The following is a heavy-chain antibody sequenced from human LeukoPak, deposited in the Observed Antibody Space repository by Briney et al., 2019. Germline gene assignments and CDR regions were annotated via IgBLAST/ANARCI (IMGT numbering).Heavy chain of an antibody. CDR3: ARLVYSSSWSFDY. J-gene: IGHJ4*02. D-gene: IGHD6-13*01. Sequence: PSETLSLTCTVSGGSISSSSYYWGWIRQPPGKGLEWIGSIYYSGSTYYNPSLKSRVTISVDTSKNQFSLKLSSVTAADTAVYYCARLVYSSSWSFDYWGQGTLVTVSS. CDR2: IYYSGST. V-gene: IGHV4-39*01. CDR1: GGSISSSSYY.